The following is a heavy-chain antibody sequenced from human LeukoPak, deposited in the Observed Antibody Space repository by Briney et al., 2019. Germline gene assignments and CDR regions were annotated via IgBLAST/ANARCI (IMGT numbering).Heavy chain of an antibody. V-gene: IGHV3-30*04. CDR2: ISYDGSNK. CDR1: GFTLSRYA. Sequence: GRSLRLSRAASGFTLSRYAMHWVRQAPGKGLEWGAVISYDGSNKYYADSVKGRFTISRDNSKNTLYLQMNSLRAEDTAVYYCARNHIVVVPAATGPADYWGQGTLVTVSS. J-gene: IGHJ4*02. D-gene: IGHD2-2*01. CDR3: ARNHIVVVPAATGPADY.